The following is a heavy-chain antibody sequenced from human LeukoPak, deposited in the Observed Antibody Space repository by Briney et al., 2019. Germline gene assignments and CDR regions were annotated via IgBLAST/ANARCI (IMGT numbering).Heavy chain of an antibody. Sequence: ASVKVSCKASGYTFITYGISWVRQAPGQGLEWMGWITSYNGKTNYPQKFQGRVTMTTDTSTSTAYMELRSLRSDDTAVYYCAGEGGKNSNPQTYWGEEPLVTAPS. J-gene: IGHJ4*02. CDR2: ITSYNGKT. D-gene: IGHD4-11*01. V-gene: IGHV1-18*01. CDR3: AGEGGKNSNPQTY. CDR1: GYTFITYG.